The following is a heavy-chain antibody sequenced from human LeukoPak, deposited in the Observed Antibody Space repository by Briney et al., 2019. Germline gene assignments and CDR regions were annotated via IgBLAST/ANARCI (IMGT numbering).Heavy chain of an antibody. D-gene: IGHD6-13*01. CDR1: GGSFSGNY. CDR2: INHSGST. V-gene: IGHV4-34*01. J-gene: IGHJ4*02. Sequence: PLETLSLTCAVYGGSFSGNYWTWIRQPPGKGLEWVGEINHSGSTNYNPSLKSRVTISVDTSKNHFSLKLSSVTAADTAVYYCARAPAAAGTIDYWSQGTLVTVSS. CDR3: ARAPAAAGTIDY.